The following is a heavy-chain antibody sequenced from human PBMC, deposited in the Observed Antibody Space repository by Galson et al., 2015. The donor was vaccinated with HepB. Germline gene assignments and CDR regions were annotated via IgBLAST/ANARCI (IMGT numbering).Heavy chain of an antibody. Sequence: SVKVSCKASGYTFTSYYMHWVRQAPGQGLEWMGIINPSGGSTSYAQKFQGRVTMTRDTSTSTVYMELSSLRSEDTAVYYCARVATYYYDSKEAFDIWGQGTMVTVSS. V-gene: IGHV1-46*01. CDR1: GYTFTSYY. CDR3: ARVATYYYDSKEAFDI. J-gene: IGHJ3*02. D-gene: IGHD3-22*01. CDR2: INPSGGST.